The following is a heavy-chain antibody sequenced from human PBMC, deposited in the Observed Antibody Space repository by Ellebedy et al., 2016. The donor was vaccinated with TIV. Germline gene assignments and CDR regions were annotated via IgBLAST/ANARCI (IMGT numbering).Heavy chain of an antibody. CDR3: ATDYYGSGSLLASFDP. Sequence: AASVTVSCKASGGTFSSSAINWVRQAPGQGLEWMGAIIPIIATTNYAQKFQGRVMITADKSTAYMEVSSLRSEDTAVYYCATDYYGSGSLLASFDPWGQGTLVTVSS. CDR2: IIPIIATT. D-gene: IGHD3-10*01. V-gene: IGHV1-69*06. J-gene: IGHJ5*02. CDR1: GGTFSSSA.